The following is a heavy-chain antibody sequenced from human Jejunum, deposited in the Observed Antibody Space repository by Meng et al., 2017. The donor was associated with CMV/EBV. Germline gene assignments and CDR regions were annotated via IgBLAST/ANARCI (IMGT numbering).Heavy chain of an antibody. CDR1: GFTVSSNY. J-gene: IGHJ4*02. V-gene: IGHV3-53*01. D-gene: IGHD1-14*01. Sequence: SCAASGFTVSSNYMRRVRQAPGKGLEWVSVIYSDGSTYYADSVKGRFTISRDNSKNTLYLQMNSLRAEDTAVYYCARDHRGRPHDYWGQGTLVTVSS. CDR3: ARDHRGRPHDY. CDR2: IYSDGST.